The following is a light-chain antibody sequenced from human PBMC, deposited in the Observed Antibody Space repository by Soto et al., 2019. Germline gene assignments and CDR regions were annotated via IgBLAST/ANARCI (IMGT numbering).Light chain of an antibody. CDR3: HQYYSAPRT. CDR2: WAS. CDR1: QSVLYSTNNQNY. V-gene: IGKV4-1*01. J-gene: IGKJ1*01. Sequence: DIVMTQSPDSLAVSLGERATINCKSSQSVLYSTNNQNYLAWYQQKSGQPPKLLIYWASTRESGVPDRFSGSGSEKDFTLTISSLQAEDVAVYYCHQYYSAPRTFGQGTKVEIK.